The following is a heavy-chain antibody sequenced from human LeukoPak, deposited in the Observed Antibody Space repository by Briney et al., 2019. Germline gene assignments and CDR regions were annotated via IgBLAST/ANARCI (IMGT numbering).Heavy chain of an antibody. CDR2: IYTSGST. J-gene: IGHJ3*02. V-gene: IGHV4-4*07. CDR3: ARPAWYYLDAFDI. D-gene: IGHD3-10*01. Sequence: SETLSLTCTVSGGSISSYYWSWIRQPAGKGLEWIGRIYTSGSTNYNPSLKSRVTTSVDTSKNQFSLKLSSVAAADTAVYYCARPAWYYLDAFDIWGQGTMVTVSS. CDR1: GGSISSYY.